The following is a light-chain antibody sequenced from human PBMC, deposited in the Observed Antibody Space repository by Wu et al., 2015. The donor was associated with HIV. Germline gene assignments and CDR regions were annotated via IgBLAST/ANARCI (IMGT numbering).Light chain of an antibody. CDR2: DAS. CDR3: QQRSNWPPYT. V-gene: IGKV3-11*01. Sequence: EIVLTQSPATLSLSPGDRATLSCRASQSISNSLGRYQQKPGQAPRLLIYDASNRATGIPARFSGSGSGTDFTLTISSLEPEDFAVYYCQQRSNWPPYTFGQGTRLEIK. J-gene: IGKJ2*01. CDR1: QSISNS.